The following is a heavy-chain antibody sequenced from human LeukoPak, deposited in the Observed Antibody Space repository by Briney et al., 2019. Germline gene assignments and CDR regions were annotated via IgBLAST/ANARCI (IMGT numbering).Heavy chain of an antibody. CDR2: ISSSSRYT. CDR1: GFTFSSYS. CDR3: ARVLEAAAFDY. V-gene: IGHV3-21*01. J-gene: IGHJ4*02. D-gene: IGHD3-3*01. Sequence: GGSLRLSCAASGFTFSSYSMNWVRQAPGKGLEWVSSISSSSRYTYYADSVKGRFTISRDNAKNSLFLQMNSLRAEDTAVYYCARVLEAAAFDYWGQGTLVTVSS.